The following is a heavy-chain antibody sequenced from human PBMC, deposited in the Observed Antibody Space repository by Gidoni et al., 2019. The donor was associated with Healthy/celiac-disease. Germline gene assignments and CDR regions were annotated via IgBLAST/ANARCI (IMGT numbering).Heavy chain of an antibody. CDR1: GCTFSSYD. Sequence: QVQLVESGGGVVEPGRSLRLSGDASGCTFSSYDMHWVRQAPGKGLDRVSVISYDGNNKDDADSVNCRFTISRDKSTKTLYLQMNSRRAEDTAVYYCAKAPQLTGPDYWGQGTLVPVSS. CDR2: ISYDGNNK. D-gene: IGHD3-9*01. J-gene: IGHJ4*02. V-gene: IGHV3-30*18. CDR3: AKAPQLTGPDY.